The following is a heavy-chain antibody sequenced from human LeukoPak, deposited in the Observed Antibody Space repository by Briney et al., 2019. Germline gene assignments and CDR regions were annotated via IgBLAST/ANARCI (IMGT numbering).Heavy chain of an antibody. V-gene: IGHV4-59*01. CDR2: IHYSENT. CDR3: ARDRRWELLHAFDI. D-gene: IGHD1-26*01. J-gene: IGHJ3*02. Sequence: SETLSLTCTVSGGSISSYFWSWIRQPPGKGLEWIAYIHYSENTSYNPSLKSRVTISVDTSKNQFSLMLSSVTAADTAVYYCARDRRWELLHAFDIWGQGTMVTVSS. CDR1: GGSISSYF.